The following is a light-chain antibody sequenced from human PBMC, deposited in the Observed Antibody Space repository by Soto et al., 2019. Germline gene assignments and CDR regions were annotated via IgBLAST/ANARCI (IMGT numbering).Light chain of an antibody. J-gene: IGLJ3*02. Sequence: NFMLTQPHSVSESPGKTVTISCTRSSGSIASNYVQWYQQRPGSAPTTVIYEDNQRPSGVPDRFSGSIDSSSNSASLTISGLTTEDEADYYCQSYDSSNRVFGGGTKLTVL. CDR1: SGSIASNY. CDR3: QSYDSSNRV. V-gene: IGLV6-57*03. CDR2: EDN.